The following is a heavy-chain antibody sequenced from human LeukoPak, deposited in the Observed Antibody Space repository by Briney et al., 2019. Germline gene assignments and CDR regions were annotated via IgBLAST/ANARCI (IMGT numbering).Heavy chain of an antibody. Sequence: GRSLRLSCAASGFTFSSYAMHWVRQAPGKGLEWVAVISYDGSNKYYADSVKGRFTISRDNSKNTLYLQMNSLRAEDTAVYYCAKTPETEEPLPFFEPLTFGLRGQGTPGNVSS. CDR2: ISYDGSNK. CDR3: AKTPETEEPLPFFEPLTFGL. D-gene: IGHD3-3*01. V-gene: IGHV3-30-3*01. CDR1: GFTFSSYA. J-gene: IGHJ4*01.